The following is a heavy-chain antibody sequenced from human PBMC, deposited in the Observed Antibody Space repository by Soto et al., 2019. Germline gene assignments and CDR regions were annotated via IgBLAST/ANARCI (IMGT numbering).Heavy chain of an antibody. D-gene: IGHD6-13*01. V-gene: IGHV1-18*01. CDR2: ISAYNGNT. J-gene: IGHJ6*02. Sequence: QGLEWMGWISAYNGNTNYAQKLQGRVTMTTDTSTSTAYMELRSLRSDDTAVYYCARAWRRIAAAGTSGYYYYGMDVWGQGTTVTVSS. CDR3: ARAWRRIAAAGTSGYYYYGMDV.